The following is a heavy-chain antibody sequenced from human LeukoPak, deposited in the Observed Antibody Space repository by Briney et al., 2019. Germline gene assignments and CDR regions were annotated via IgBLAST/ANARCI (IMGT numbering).Heavy chain of an antibody. V-gene: IGHV3-30*03. Sequence: PGRSLRLSCAASDFTFSIFDMHWVRQAPGKGLEWVAVISHDGTKTTYADSVKGRFTISRGNSNNTLFLQMNSLRAEDTAVYYCATRSCSISACRASSYHCMDFWGKGTTVTVSS. CDR1: DFTFSIFD. CDR3: ATRSCSISACRASSYHCMDF. CDR2: ISHDGTKT. D-gene: IGHD2-2*01. J-gene: IGHJ6*03.